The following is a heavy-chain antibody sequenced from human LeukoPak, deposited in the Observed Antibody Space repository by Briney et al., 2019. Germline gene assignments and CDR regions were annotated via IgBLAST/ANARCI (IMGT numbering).Heavy chain of an antibody. J-gene: IGHJ4*02. V-gene: IGHV3-33*01. CDR1: GFTFSSYG. D-gene: IGHD5-12*01. CDR2: ILSDGSEE. Sequence: GGSLRLSCAASGFTFSSYGMHWVRQAPGKGLEWVAVILSDGSEEFYTDSVKGRFTISRDSSKNTLYLQMNSLKAEDTAVYYCATGRSGYDFYYFHNWGQGTLVTVSS. CDR3: ATGRSGYDFYYFHN.